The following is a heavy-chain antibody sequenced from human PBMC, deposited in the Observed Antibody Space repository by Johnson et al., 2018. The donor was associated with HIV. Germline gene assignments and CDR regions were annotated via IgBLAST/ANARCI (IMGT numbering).Heavy chain of an antibody. CDR2: IRYDGSNK. D-gene: IGHD6-19*01. Sequence: VQLVDAVGGVFKPGGCLRFTCVAAVFTFSDYYMTWVRQAPGKGLEWVAFIRYDGSNKYYADSVKGRFTISRDNSKNTLYLQMNSLRAEDTAVYYCARGEQWLVPDSEDAFDIWGQGTMVTVSS. CDR3: ARGEQWLVPDSEDAFDI. V-gene: IGHV3-30*02. CDR1: VFTFSDYY. J-gene: IGHJ3*02.